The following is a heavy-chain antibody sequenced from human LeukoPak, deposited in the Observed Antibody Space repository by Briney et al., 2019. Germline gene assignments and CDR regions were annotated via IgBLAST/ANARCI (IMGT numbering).Heavy chain of an antibody. CDR2: ISHDGSNE. D-gene: IGHD5-24*01. Sequence: GGSLRLSCAVSGFTFGNHGMHWVRQAPGKGLEWVSAISHDGSNENYADSVKGRFTISRDNSKTTLYLQMNSLRVEDTAIYYCAKDWRWKQNIFAMNVWGQGTTATVSS. V-gene: IGHV3-30*18. CDR1: GFTFGNHG. CDR3: AKDWRWKQNIFAMNV. J-gene: IGHJ6*02.